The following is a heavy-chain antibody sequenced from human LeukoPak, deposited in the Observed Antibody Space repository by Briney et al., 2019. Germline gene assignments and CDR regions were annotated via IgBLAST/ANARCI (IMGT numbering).Heavy chain of an antibody. Sequence: SETLSLTCAVYGGSFSGYYWSWIRQPPGKGLEWLGQINHNGTTYFNPSLKSRVTISVDTSKNEISLKVYSVTAADTAVYYCARGPTDTLHDFDYWGQGTLVTVSS. CDR2: INHNGTT. J-gene: IGHJ4*02. V-gene: IGHV4-34*01. CDR1: GGSFSGYY. D-gene: IGHD4-17*01. CDR3: ARGPTDTLHDFDY.